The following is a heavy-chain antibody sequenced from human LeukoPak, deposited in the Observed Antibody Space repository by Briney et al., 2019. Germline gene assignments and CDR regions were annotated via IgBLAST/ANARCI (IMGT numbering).Heavy chain of an antibody. J-gene: IGHJ4*02. Sequence: QPGGSLRLSCEVSGFTFSDYAIAWVRQAPGKGLEWVSFVSATGGSAYYADSVKGRFTFSKDNFKNTLFLQMDSLKAEDTAVYYCARSPVGRKSGWSRMHAPFDYWGQGTLVTVSS. CDR3: ARSPVGRKSGWSRMHAPFDY. CDR2: VSATGGSA. V-gene: IGHV3-23*01. CDR1: GFTFSDYA. D-gene: IGHD6-19*01.